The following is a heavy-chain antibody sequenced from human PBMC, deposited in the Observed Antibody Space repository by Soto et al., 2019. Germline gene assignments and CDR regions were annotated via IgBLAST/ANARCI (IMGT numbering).Heavy chain of an antibody. CDR3: ARDRGYGDDTFDY. V-gene: IGHV1-18*01. Sequence: QVQLVQSGAEVKKSGASVKVSCKASGYTFTTYGISWVRLAPGQGLEWMGWVSADSGHTNYAQKVRDRVTMTTDTSTSTVYMELRSLRSDDTALYYCARDRGYGDDTFDYWGQGTLITVSS. CDR1: GYTFTTYG. J-gene: IGHJ4*02. D-gene: IGHD4-17*01. CDR2: VSADSGHT.